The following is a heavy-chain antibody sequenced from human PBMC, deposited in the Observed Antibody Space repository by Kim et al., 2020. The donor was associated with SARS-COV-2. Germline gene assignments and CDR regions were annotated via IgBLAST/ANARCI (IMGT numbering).Heavy chain of an antibody. CDR3: AALDSVQVPGGI. D-gene: IGHD3-10*01. V-gene: IGHV3-48*03. Sequence: YVDYVKGRFTMSIDNAKNSLYLQMNSLRTEDTAIYYCAALDSVQVPGGIWGQGTLVTVSS. J-gene: IGHJ4*02.